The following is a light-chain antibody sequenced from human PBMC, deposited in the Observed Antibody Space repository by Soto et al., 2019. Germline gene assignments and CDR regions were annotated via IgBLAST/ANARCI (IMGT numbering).Light chain of an antibody. J-gene: IGKJ3*01. CDR2: DAS. Sequence: ESVLTQSPGTLSLSPGDRATLSCRASQSVRSGHLAWYQQKPGQAPRLVIYDASTRATGIPDRFSGGGSRPYFTLTISRVEPEDFAVYYCHQYGRSASSITFGPGTKVEIK. V-gene: IGKV3-20*01. CDR1: QSVRSGH. CDR3: HQYGRSASSIT.